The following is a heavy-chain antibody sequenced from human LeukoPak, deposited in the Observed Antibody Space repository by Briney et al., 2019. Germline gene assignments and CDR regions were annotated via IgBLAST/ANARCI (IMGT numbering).Heavy chain of an antibody. Sequence: SQTLSLTCAISGDSVSSSSAAWNWIRQSPSRGLEWLGRTYYRSKWYNDYAVSVKSRITINPDTSKNQFSLQLNSVTPEDTAVYYCAREAYSSSWYEENWFDPWGQGTLVTVSS. V-gene: IGHV6-1*01. CDR1: GDSVSSSSAA. CDR2: TYYRSKWYN. J-gene: IGHJ5*02. CDR3: AREAYSSSWYEENWFDP. D-gene: IGHD6-13*01.